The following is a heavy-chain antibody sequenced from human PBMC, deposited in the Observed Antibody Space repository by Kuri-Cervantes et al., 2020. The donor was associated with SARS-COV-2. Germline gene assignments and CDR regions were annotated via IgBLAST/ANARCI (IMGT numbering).Heavy chain of an antibody. CDR1: GFTFSSYG. D-gene: IGHD3-3*01. V-gene: IGHV3-7*01. Sequence: GESLKISCAASGFTFSSYGMHWVRQAPGKGLEWVANIKQDGSVKYYVDSVKGRFTISRDNAKNPLYLQMNSLRAEDTAVYYCARDQAYFGVVSNFDYWGQGTLVTVSS. CDR2: IKQDGSVK. CDR3: ARDQAYFGVVSNFDY. J-gene: IGHJ4*02.